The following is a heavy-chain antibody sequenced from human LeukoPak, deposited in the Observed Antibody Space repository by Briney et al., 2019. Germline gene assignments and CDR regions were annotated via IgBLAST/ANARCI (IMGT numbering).Heavy chain of an antibody. CDR1: EFIFSRYG. CDR2: ISGNSANT. CDR3: AKEWRYSSSWYQYYFDY. V-gene: IGHV3-23*01. J-gene: IGHJ4*02. D-gene: IGHD6-13*01. Sequence: GGSLRLSCAASEFIFSRYGMSWVRQAPGKGLEWVSWISGNSANTYYADSVQGRFSISRDNSKNTLYLQMYSLRAEDTAIYYCAKEWRYSSSWYQYYFDYWGQGTLVTVSS.